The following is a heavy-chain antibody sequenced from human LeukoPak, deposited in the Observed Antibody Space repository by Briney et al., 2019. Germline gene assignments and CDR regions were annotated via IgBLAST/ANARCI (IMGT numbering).Heavy chain of an antibody. V-gene: IGHV3-21*01. Sequence: GGSLRLSCAASGFTFSAYEMNWVRQAPGKGLEWVSSISSSSSYIYYADSVKGRFTISRDNAKNSLYLQMNSLRAEDTAAYYCASSYYYDSSGYYWYFDLWGRGTLVTVSS. CDR2: ISSSSSYI. J-gene: IGHJ2*01. CDR3: ASSYYYDSSGYYWYFDL. D-gene: IGHD3-22*01. CDR1: GFTFSAYE.